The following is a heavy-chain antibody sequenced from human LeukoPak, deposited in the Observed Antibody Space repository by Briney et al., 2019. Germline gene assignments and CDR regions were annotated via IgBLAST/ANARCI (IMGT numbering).Heavy chain of an antibody. V-gene: IGHV4-39*01. D-gene: IGHD1-26*01. CDR3: ARSGTYYRTFDF. CDR2: IYYSGST. Sequence: SETLSLTCTVSGGSISSGNYYWNWIRQPPGKGLEWIGGIYYSGSTYYNPSLKSRVTVSVDTSKNQFSLKLSSVTATDTAVYYCARSGTYYRTFDFWGQGTLVTVSS. J-gene: IGHJ4*02. CDR1: GGSISSGNYY.